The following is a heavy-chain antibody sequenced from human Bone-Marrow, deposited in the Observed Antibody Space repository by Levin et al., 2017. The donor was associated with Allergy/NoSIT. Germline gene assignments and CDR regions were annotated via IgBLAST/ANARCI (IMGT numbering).Heavy chain of an antibody. CDR3: ARGLWRCSSTSCDRPLYYFDY. CDR2: IYYSGST. CDR1: GGSISSYY. Sequence: SETLSLTCTVSGGSISSYYWSWIRQPPGKGLEWIGYIYYSGSTNYNPSLKSRVTISVDTSKNQFSLKLSSVTAADTAVYYCARGLWRCSSTSCDRPLYYFDYWGQGTLVTVSS. D-gene: IGHD2-2*01. J-gene: IGHJ4*02. V-gene: IGHV4-59*01.